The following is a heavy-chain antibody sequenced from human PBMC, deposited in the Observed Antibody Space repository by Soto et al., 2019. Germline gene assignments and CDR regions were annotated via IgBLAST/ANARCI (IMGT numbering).Heavy chain of an antibody. CDR3: ARGGHIAVVTASFDN. CDR2: IHPSGGGT. J-gene: IGHJ4*02. Sequence: QVQLVQSGAEVRKPGASVKVSCKPSGYTFNTYYLHWLRQAPGQALEWMGVIHPSGGGTTYAQKFPGRVTVTRDTSTTPVFMELSSLRSDDTAVYYCARGGHIAVVTASFDNWGQGTLVTVSS. D-gene: IGHD2-21*02. CDR1: GYTFNTYY. V-gene: IGHV1-46*02.